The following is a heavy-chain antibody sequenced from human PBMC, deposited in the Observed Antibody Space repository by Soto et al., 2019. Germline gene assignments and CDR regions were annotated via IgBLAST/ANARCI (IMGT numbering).Heavy chain of an antibody. V-gene: IGHV4-31*03. Sequence: SETLSLTCTVSGDSITSGGYYWSWLRQPPGKGLEWIGYIYHSGGASYNPSLRGRAVISIDTSKNQFSLRLNAVTAADTATYYCARDYYGAGSQYYYYGMEVWGQRTTVTASS. J-gene: IGHJ6*02. D-gene: IGHD3-10*01. CDR2: IYHSGGA. CDR1: GDSITSGGYY. CDR3: ARDYYGAGSQYYYYGMEV.